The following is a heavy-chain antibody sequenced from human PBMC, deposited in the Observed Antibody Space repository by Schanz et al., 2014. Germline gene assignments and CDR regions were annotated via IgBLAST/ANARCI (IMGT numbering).Heavy chain of an antibody. D-gene: IGHD6-13*01. V-gene: IGHV1-69*09. J-gene: IGHJ4*02. CDR3: ASSGAGYSSSWDFDY. CDR2: IVPIAGIT. Sequence: QVQLIQSGAEVKKPGASVKVSCKASGYDFHIYAYSWVRQAPGQGLEWMGRIVPIAGITNYAQRFQGRVTITADKSTFTAYMDVSSLRSEDTAVYYCASSGAGYSSSWDFDYWGQGTLVTVSS. CDR1: GYDFHIYA.